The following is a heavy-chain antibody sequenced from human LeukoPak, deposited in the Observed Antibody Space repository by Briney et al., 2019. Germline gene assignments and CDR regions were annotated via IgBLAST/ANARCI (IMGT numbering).Heavy chain of an antibody. D-gene: IGHD5-12*01. Sequence: SETLSLTCTVSGGSISTYYWSWIRQPPGKGLEWIGYIYYTGSTNYNPSLKSRVTISVDTSKNQFSLKLSSMTAADTAVYYCARESQGYVADYWGQGTLVTVSS. V-gene: IGHV4-59*01. CDR1: GGSISTYY. CDR3: ARESQGYVADY. J-gene: IGHJ4*02. CDR2: IYYTGST.